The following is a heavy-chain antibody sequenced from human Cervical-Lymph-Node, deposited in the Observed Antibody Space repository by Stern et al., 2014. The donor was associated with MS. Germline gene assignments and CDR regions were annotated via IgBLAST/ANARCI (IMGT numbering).Heavy chain of an antibody. D-gene: IGHD3-16*01. CDR3: TRAVGGVGRE. Sequence: VQLVVSGPEVKKPGASVMVSCKTSGYTFTNYYIHWVRQAPGQGLEWMGIINPNGSVTASAQKFQGRLTMTRDTSTTTVYMRLITLTSEDTAMYYCTRAVGGVGREWGQGTLVFVSS. CDR2: INPNGSVT. CDR1: GYTFTNYY. J-gene: IGHJ4*02. V-gene: IGHV1-46*01.